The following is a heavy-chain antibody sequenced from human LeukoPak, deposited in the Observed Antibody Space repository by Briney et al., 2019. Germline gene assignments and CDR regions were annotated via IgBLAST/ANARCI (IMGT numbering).Heavy chain of an antibody. CDR2: IYSGGST. J-gene: IGHJ4*02. CDR1: GFTVSSNY. D-gene: IGHD3-9*01. Sequence: GGSLRLSCAASGFTVSSNYMSWVRQAPGKGLEWVSVIYSGGSTYYADSVKGRFTISRDNAKNTLYLQMNSLRADDTVVYHCASDLTGYYDYWGQGTLVTVSS. CDR3: ASDLTGYYDY. V-gene: IGHV3-66*01.